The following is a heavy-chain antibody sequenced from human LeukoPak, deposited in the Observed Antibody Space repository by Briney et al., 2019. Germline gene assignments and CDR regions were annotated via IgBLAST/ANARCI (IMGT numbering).Heavy chain of an antibody. D-gene: IGHD3-3*01. CDR1: GFTFSTYA. CDR3: ARDTYDFWSGYYFDY. Sequence: PGGSLRLSCAASGFTFSTYAMSWIRQAPGKGLEWVSAIPIIGSKTYHSDSVKGRFTISRDNSKNTLYLQMNSLRAEDTAVYYCARDTYDFWSGYYFDYWGQGTLVTVSS. CDR2: IPIIGSKT. J-gene: IGHJ4*02. V-gene: IGHV3-23*01.